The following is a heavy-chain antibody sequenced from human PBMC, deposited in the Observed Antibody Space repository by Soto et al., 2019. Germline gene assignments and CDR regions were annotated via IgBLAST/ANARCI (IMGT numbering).Heavy chain of an antibody. CDR3: ARVPDR. D-gene: IGHD2-2*01. CDR1: GSSISSGGYS. CDR2: IYHSGST. J-gene: IGHJ5*02. V-gene: IGHV4-30-2*01. Sequence: SETLSLSCTVSGSSISSGGYSWSWIRQPPGKDLEWIGYIYHSGSTYYNPSLKSRVTISVDRSKNQFSLKLSSVTAADTAVYYCARVPDRWGQGTLVTVS.